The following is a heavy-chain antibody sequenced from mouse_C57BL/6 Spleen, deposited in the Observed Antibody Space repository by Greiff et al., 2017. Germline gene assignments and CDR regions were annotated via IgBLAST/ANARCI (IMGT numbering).Heavy chain of an antibody. Sequence: VKLQQSGPGLVQPSQSLSITCTVSGFSLTSYGVHWVRQSPGKGLEWLGVIWSGGSTDYNAAFISRLSISKDNSKSQVFFKMNSLQADDTAIYYCARYGNYNWYFDVWGTGTTVTVSS. CDR3: ARYGNYNWYFDV. J-gene: IGHJ1*03. CDR2: IWSGGST. CDR1: GFSLTSYG. D-gene: IGHD2-1*01. V-gene: IGHV2-2*01.